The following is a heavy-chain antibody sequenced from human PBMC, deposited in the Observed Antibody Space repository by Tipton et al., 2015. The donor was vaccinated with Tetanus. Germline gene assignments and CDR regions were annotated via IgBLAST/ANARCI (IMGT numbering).Heavy chain of an antibody. Sequence: QLVQSGAEVKKPEESLKISCKGSGYRFTSQWIGWVRQMPGRGLEWMGIIYPGDPDSRYSPSFQGQVTFSADKSISTAYLQWSSLKASDTAMYYCARRARDGRNYDTFDLWGQGTMVTVSS. CDR3: ARRARDGRNYDTFDL. CDR2: IYPGDPDS. D-gene: IGHD5-24*01. J-gene: IGHJ3*01. V-gene: IGHV5-51*01. CDR1: GYRFTSQW.